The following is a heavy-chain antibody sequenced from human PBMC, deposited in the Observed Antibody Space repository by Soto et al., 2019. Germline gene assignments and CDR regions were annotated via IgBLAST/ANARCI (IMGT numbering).Heavy chain of an antibody. CDR1: GRPICSSSYY. CDR2: IYYSGST. J-gene: IGHJ3*02. Sequence: PSDNLSLTCTLSGRPICSSSYYWGWIRQPPGKGLEWIGSIYYSGSTSYNPSLKSRVTISVDTSKNQFSLKLSSVTAADTAVYFCASLDTAMVVLAFDIWVQVTMVP. V-gene: IGHV4-39*01. D-gene: IGHD5-18*01. CDR3: ASLDTAMVVLAFDI.